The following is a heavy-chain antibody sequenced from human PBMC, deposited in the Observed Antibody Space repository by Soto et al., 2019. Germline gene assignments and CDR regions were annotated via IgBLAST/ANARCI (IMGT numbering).Heavy chain of an antibody. J-gene: IGHJ4*02. CDR2: IYSGGYT. Sequence: EVQLVESGGGLIQPGGSLRLSCAVSGFTVSNNYMSWVRQAPGKGLEGVSVIYSGGYTAYGDSVKGRFTISRDNSNNTLYPPRNTPGAADTAGFYCGTPPGGGGYWGQGTLVTVSS. D-gene: IGHD3-10*01. CDR1: GFTVSNNY. CDR3: GTPPGGGGY. V-gene: IGHV3-53*01.